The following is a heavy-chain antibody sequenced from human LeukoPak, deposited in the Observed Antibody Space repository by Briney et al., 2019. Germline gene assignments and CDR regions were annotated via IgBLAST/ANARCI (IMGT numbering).Heavy chain of an antibody. CDR2: IYHSVST. D-gene: IGHD3-10*01. V-gene: IGHV4-4*02. Sequence: PSETLSLTCAVSGGSISSSNWWSWVRQPPGKGLEWIGEIYHSVSTNYNPSLKSRVTISVDTSKNQFSLKLSSVTAADTAVYYCARHPGGWFGELLYLERRRNWFDPWGQGTLVTVSS. CDR3: ARHPGGWFGELLYLERRRNWFDP. CDR1: GGSISSSNW. J-gene: IGHJ5*02.